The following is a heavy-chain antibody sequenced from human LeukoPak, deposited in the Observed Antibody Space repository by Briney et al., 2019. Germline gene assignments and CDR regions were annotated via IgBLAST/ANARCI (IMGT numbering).Heavy chain of an antibody. CDR3: AREAYCGGDCYYFDY. Sequence: GGSLRLSCAASGFTFSSYWMHWVRQAPGKGLVWVSRIDSDGSTTNYADSVKGRFTISRDSAKNTLYLQMNSLRAEEMAVYYCAREAYCGGDCYYFDYWGQGTLVTVSS. J-gene: IGHJ4*02. V-gene: IGHV3-74*01. CDR1: GFTFSSYW. D-gene: IGHD2-21*02. CDR2: IDSDGSTT.